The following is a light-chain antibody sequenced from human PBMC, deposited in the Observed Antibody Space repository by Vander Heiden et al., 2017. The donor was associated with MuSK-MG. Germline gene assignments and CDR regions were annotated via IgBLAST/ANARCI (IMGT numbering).Light chain of an antibody. CDR2: DNN. J-gene: IGLJ2*01. CDR3: QSYDSSLSVV. CDR1: SSNIGADYD. V-gene: IGLV1-40*01. Sequence: QSVLTQPPSVSGAPGQRVTISCPGSSSNIGADYDVHWYQQLPGTAPKLLIYDNNNRPAGVPDRFSGSKSGTSASLAITGRQAEDDADYYCQSYDSSLSVVFGGGATLTVL.